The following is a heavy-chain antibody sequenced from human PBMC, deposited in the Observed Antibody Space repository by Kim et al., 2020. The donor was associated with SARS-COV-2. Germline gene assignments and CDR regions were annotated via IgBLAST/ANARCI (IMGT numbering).Heavy chain of an antibody. Sequence: SETLSLTCTVSGGSISGAHYYWSWIRQPPGKGLEWVGYIHYSGNTYYNPSLKSRLTISVDTSKKQFSLNLRSMTAADTAIYFCARRVWAGDLDWFDPWGQGTLVTVSS. J-gene: IGHJ5*02. CDR1: GGSISGAHYY. CDR3: ARRVWAGDLDWFDP. V-gene: IGHV4-31*03. D-gene: IGHD3-16*01. CDR2: IHYSGNT.